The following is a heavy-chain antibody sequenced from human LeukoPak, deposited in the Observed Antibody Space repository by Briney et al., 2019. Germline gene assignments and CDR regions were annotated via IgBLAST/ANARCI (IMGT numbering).Heavy chain of an antibody. J-gene: IGHJ4*01. D-gene: IGHD4-17*01. V-gene: IGHV3-11*01. CDR1: GFTFNAYY. Sequence: PGGSLRLSCAASGFTFNAYYMSWIRQAPGKGLEWVSYISSSGSTIDYADSVKGRFTISRDDSKSAVSLLMNSLRAEDTAVYYCAKDFGDFFPPLFDSWGHGTLVTVSS. CDR3: AKDFGDFFPPLFDS. CDR2: ISSSGSTI.